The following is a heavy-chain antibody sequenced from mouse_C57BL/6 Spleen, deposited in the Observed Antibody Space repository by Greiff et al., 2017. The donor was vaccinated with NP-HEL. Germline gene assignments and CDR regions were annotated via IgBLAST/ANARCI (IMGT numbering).Heavy chain of an antibody. D-gene: IGHD1-1*01. J-gene: IGHJ2*01. CDR2: ISDGGSYT. CDR3: ARERGYGSSYGY. V-gene: IGHV5-4*01. Sequence: EVQLVESGGGLVKPGGSLKLSCAASGFTFSSYAMSWVRQTPEKRLEWVATISDGGSYTYYPDNVKGRFTISRDNAKNNLYLQMSHLKSEDPAMYYCARERGYGSSYGYWGQGTTLTVSS. CDR1: GFTFSSYA.